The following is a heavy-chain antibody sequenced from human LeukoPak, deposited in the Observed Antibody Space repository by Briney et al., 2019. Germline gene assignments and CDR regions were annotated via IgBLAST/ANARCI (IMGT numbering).Heavy chain of an antibody. CDR1: GYTFTGYH. Sequence: ASVKVSCKASGYTFTGYHIHWVRQAPGQGLEWMGWINLNTGDTDYAPKFQGRVTMTRDTSITTAYMELSRLRYDDTAAYYCARDQPALDYWGRGTLVTVSS. CDR3: ARDQPALDY. J-gene: IGHJ4*02. CDR2: INLNTGDT. V-gene: IGHV1-2*02.